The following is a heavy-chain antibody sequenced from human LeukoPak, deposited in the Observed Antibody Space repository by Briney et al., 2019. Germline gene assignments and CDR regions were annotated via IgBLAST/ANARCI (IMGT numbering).Heavy chain of an antibody. CDR3: ARNFES. Sequence: GGSLRLSCAGSGFTFSTSDMFWARQAPGKGLEWVSTISTTSSHLYYADSVKGRFTTSRDNAKDSLYLHMSSLRVEDTAVYYCARNFESWGQGALVTVSS. J-gene: IGHJ5*01. CDR1: GFTFSTSD. V-gene: IGHV3-21*01. CDR2: ISTTSSHL.